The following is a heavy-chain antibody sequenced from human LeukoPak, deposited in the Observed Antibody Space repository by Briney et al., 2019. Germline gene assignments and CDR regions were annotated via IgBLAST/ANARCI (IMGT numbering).Heavy chain of an antibody. Sequence: ASVKVSCKASGYTFTSYDINWVRQATGQGLEWMGWMNPNSGNTGYAQKFQGRVTITRNTSISTAYMELSSLRSEDTAVYYCAKSVGYTRYYYYMDVWGKGTTVTVSS. D-gene: IGHD1-14*01. CDR2: MNPNSGNT. J-gene: IGHJ6*03. CDR1: GYTFTSYD. CDR3: AKSVGYTRYYYYMDV. V-gene: IGHV1-8*03.